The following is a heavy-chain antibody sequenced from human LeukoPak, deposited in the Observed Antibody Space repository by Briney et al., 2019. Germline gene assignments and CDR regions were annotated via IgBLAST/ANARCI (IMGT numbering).Heavy chain of an antibody. V-gene: IGHV4-39*07. Sequence: NPSETLSLTCSVSGGSISTSIYYWGWIRQPPGKGLEWIGSIYHSGSTYYNPSLKSRVTISVDTSKNQFSLKLSSVTAADTAVYYCARGLGGKRWLQLVQFFDYWGQGTLVTVSS. CDR2: IYHSGST. CDR3: ARGLGGKRWLQLVQFFDY. D-gene: IGHD5-24*01. CDR1: GGSISTSIYY. J-gene: IGHJ4*02.